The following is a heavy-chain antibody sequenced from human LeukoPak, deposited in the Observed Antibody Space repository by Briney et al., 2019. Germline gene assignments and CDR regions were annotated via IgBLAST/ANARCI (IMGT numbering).Heavy chain of an antibody. V-gene: IGHV4-34*01. D-gene: IGHD6-6*01. CDR3: ASIPLAARGNWFDP. J-gene: IGHJ5*02. CDR2: INHSGST. CDR1: GGSFSGYY. Sequence: MTSETLSLTCAVYGGSFSGYYWSWIRQPPGKGLEWIGEINHSGSTNYNPSLKSRVTISVDTSKNQFSLKLSSVTAADTAVYYCASIPLAARGNWFDPWGQGTLVTVSS.